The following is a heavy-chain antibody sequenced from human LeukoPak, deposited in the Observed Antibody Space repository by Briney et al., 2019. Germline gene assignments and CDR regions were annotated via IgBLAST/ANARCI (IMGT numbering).Heavy chain of an antibody. V-gene: IGHV3-23*01. CDR1: GFTFSSYG. D-gene: IGHD3-9*01. CDR2: ISGSGGST. Sequence: PGGTLRLSCAASGFTFSSYGMSWVRQAPGKGLEWVSAISGSGGSTYYADSVKGRFTISRDNSKNTLYLQMNSLRAEDTAVYYCAKAYYDILTGYGYWGQGTLVTVSS. J-gene: IGHJ4*02. CDR3: AKAYYDILTGYGY.